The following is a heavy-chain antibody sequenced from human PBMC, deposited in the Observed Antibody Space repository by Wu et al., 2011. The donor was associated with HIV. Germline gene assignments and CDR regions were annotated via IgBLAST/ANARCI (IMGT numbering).Heavy chain of an antibody. D-gene: IGHD3-22*01. Sequence: QVQLVQSGAEVKKPGASVKVSCKASGYTFTSYGITWVRQAPGQGLEWMGWISAYNGDRNYAQKLQGRVTMTTDTSTSTAYMELRSLRSDDTAVYYCARVEYYDSSWEIDYWGQGTLVTVSS. CDR1: GYTFTSYG. V-gene: IGHV1-18*01. CDR2: ISAYNGDR. J-gene: IGHJ4*02. CDR3: ARVEYYDSSWEIDY.